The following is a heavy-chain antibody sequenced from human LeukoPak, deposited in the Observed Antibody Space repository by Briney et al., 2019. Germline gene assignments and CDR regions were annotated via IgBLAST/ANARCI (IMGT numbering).Heavy chain of an antibody. J-gene: IGHJ4*02. Sequence: TGGSLRLSCAASGFTFSSHGMNWVRQAPGKGLEWVSGISPNGVITYYADSVKGRFTISRDNSKGTAYLQMNSLRPEDTAVYYCAKDDAWLQFGDWGRGTLVTVSS. CDR3: AKDDAWLQFGD. CDR1: GFTFSSHG. D-gene: IGHD5-24*01. CDR2: ISPNGVIT. V-gene: IGHV3-23*01.